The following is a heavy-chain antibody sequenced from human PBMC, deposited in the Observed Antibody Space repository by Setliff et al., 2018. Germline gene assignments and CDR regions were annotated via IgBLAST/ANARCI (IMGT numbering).Heavy chain of an antibody. Sequence: PGGSLRLSCTASGFRFDDYAMHWVRQAPGKGLEWVSGISWNSGNIDYADSVKGRFTISRDNAKNSLYLQMNSLRPEDTALYSCAKGRTPYSRSWNGWFHPWGQGTLVTVSS. V-gene: IGHV3-9*01. D-gene: IGHD6-13*01. J-gene: IGHJ5*02. CDR1: GFRFDDYA. CDR3: AKGRTPYSRSWNGWFHP. CDR2: ISWNSGNI.